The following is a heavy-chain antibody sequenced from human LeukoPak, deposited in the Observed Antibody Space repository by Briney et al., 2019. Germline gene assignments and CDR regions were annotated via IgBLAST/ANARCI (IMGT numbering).Heavy chain of an antibody. Sequence: SVKVSCKASGGTFSSYAISWVRQAPGQGLEWMGGIIPIFGTANYAQKFQGRVTITTDESTSTAYMELSSLRSEDTAVYYSASSAPIYYYDSSGYYFWGQGTLVTVSS. J-gene: IGHJ4*02. CDR3: ASSAPIYYYDSSGYYF. D-gene: IGHD3-22*01. CDR2: IIPIFGTA. CDR1: GGTFSSYA. V-gene: IGHV1-69*05.